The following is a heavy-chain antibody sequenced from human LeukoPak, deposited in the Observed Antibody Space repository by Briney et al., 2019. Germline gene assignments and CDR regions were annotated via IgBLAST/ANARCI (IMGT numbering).Heavy chain of an antibody. V-gene: IGHV3-49*04. CDR2: IRNKANGGTA. D-gene: IGHD6-19*01. J-gene: IGHJ4*02. CDR1: GFTFSDYA. Sequence: PGGSLRLSCSAGGFTFSDYAVTWVRQAPGKGLEWVGFIRNKANGGTADYAASVKGRFTISRDDSKAIAYLQMNSLKIEDTAVYYCSRAYSTGWLGINDYWGQGAQVTGSS. CDR3: SRAYSTGWLGINDY.